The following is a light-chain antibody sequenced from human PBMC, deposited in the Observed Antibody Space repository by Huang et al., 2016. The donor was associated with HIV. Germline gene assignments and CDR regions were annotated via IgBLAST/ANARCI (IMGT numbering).Light chain of an antibody. CDR3: QQSYSTPPPL. Sequence: IQMTQSPSPLSASVGDRDTITCRASQKINTYLNWDQHTPGKAPKLLIYGASTLQSGVSSRFSGSGSGTDFTLTISSLQPEDSATYYCQQSYSTPPPLFGGGTKVEIK. V-gene: IGKV1-39*01. CDR1: QKINTY. CDR2: GAS. J-gene: IGKJ4*01.